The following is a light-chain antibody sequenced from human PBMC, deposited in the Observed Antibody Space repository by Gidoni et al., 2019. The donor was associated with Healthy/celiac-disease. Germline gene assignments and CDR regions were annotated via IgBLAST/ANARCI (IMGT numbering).Light chain of an antibody. V-gene: IGKV3D-15*01. Sequence: DIVIPQPPATLSVSPGERATISCRASQSVSNNLAWYQQKPGEAPRLLIYAASTRASGVPARFSGSGSGTEFTLTISSLQSEDFAVYYCQQYNNWPPLFGGGTKVEIK. CDR1: QSVSNN. J-gene: IGKJ4*01. CDR2: AAS. CDR3: QQYNNWPPL.